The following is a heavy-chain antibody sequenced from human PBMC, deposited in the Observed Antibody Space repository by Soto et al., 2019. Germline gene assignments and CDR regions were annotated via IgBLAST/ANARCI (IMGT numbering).Heavy chain of an antibody. Sequence: GGSLRLSCAASGFTFSNYEMNWVRQAPGKGPEWLSYISTSGTTTYYADSVKGRFTISRDNAKNSLYLQINSLSAEDTAVYYCAREFNDVLSGYYGPYYYGMDVWGQGTTVTVSS. V-gene: IGHV3-48*03. J-gene: IGHJ6*02. CDR3: AREFNDVLSGYYGPYYYGMDV. CDR2: ISTSGTTT. D-gene: IGHD3-3*01. CDR1: GFTFSNYE.